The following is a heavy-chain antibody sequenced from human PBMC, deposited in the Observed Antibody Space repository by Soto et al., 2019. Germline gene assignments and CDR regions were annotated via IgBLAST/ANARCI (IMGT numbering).Heavy chain of an antibody. CDR3: ASQRVVMAPNDYYYYYGMDV. V-gene: IGHV4-39*01. CDR2: IYYSGST. CDR1: GGSISSSSYY. D-gene: IGHD3-22*01. Sequence: SETLSLTCTVSGGSISSSSYYWGWIRQPPGKGLEWIGSIYYSGSTYYNPSLKSRVTISVDTSKNQFSLKLSSVTAADTAVYYFASQRVVMAPNDYYYYYGMDVWGQGTTVTVSS. J-gene: IGHJ6*02.